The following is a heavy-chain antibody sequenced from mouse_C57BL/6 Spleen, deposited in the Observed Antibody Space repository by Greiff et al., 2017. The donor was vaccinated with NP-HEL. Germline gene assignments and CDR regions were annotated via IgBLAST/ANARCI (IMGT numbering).Heavy chain of an antibody. CDR2: ISSGSSTI. CDR1: GFTFSDYG. Sequence: EVMLVESGGGLVKPGGSLKLSCAASGFTFSDYGMHWVRQAPEKGLEWVAYISSGSSTIYYADTVKGRFTISRDNAKDTLFLQMTSLRSEDTAMYYCARDGNYVSYAMDYWGQGTSVTVSS. D-gene: IGHD2-1*01. CDR3: ARDGNYVSYAMDY. V-gene: IGHV5-17*01. J-gene: IGHJ4*01.